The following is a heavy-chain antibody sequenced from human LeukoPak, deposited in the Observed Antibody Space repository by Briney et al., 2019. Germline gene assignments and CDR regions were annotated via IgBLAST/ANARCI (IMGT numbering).Heavy chain of an antibody. Sequence: ASVKVSCKASGYTFTSYGISWVRQAPGQGLEWMGWISAYNGNTNYAQKLQGRVTMTTDTSTSTAYMELRSLRSDDTAVYYCARGLFYDFWSGYYLARDQDNTSGNYFDYWGQGTLVTVSS. CDR1: GYTFTSYG. V-gene: IGHV1-18*01. J-gene: IGHJ4*02. CDR3: ARGLFYDFWSGYYLARDQDNTSGNYFDY. CDR2: ISAYNGNT. D-gene: IGHD3-3*01.